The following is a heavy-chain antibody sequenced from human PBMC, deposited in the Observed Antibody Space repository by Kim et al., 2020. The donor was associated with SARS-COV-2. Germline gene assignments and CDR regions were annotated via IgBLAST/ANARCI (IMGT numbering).Heavy chain of an antibody. J-gene: IGHJ6*02. CDR3: ARGLDSSGWYPDYYYGMDV. V-gene: IGHV1-8*01. D-gene: IGHD6-19*01. Sequence: ASVKVSCKASGYTFTSYDINWVRQATGQGLEWMGWMNPNSGNTGYAQKFQGRVTMTRNTSISTAYMELSSLRSEDTAVYYCARGLDSSGWYPDYYYGMDVWGQGTTVTVSS. CDR1: GYTFTSYD. CDR2: MNPNSGNT.